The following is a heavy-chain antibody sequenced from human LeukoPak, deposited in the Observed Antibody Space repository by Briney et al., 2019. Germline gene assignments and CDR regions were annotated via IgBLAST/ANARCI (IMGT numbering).Heavy chain of an antibody. CDR2: INYSGST. Sequence: PSETLSLTCAVYGGSFSGYYWSWIRQPPGKGLECIGEINYSGSTNHHPSLKSRVTISVDTSKKQFSLKLSSVTAADTAVDYCARQGGGYHTPFDYWGQGTLVTVSS. D-gene: IGHD3-22*01. J-gene: IGHJ4*02. CDR1: GGSFSGYY. CDR3: ARQGGGYHTPFDY. V-gene: IGHV4-34*01.